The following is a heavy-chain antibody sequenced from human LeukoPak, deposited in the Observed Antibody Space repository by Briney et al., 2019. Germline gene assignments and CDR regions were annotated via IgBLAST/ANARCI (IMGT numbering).Heavy chain of an antibody. V-gene: IGHV4-34*01. CDR2: INHSGST. CDR3: ARYCSSTSCYRVSDY. J-gene: IGHJ4*02. Sequence: PSETLSLTCAAYGGSFSGYYWSWIRQPPGKGLEWIGEINHSGSTNYNPSLKSRVTISVDTSKNQFSLKLSSVTAADTAVYYCARYCSSTSCYRVSDYWGQGTLVTVSS. CDR1: GGSFSGYY. D-gene: IGHD2-2*01.